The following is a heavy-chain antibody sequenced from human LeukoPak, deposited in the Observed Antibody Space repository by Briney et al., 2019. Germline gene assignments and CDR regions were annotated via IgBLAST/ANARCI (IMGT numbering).Heavy chain of an antibody. CDR2: VYYSGST. V-gene: IGHV4-39*01. CDR3: ARTRYYYNSRSYGAPYYFDY. J-gene: IGHJ4*02. D-gene: IGHD3-10*01. CDR1: GGSISSNSYY. Sequence: SETLSLTCAVSGGSISSNSYYWGWIRQPPGKGLEWIGSVYYSGSTYYNPSLKSRVTISVDTSKNQFSLKLSSVTAADTAVYYCARTRYYYNSRSYGAPYYFDYWGQGTLVTVSS.